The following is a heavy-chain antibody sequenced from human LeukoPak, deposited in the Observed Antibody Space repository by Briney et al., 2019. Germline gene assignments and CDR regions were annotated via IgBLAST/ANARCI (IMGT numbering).Heavy chain of an antibody. CDR2: IGTGGDT. CDR3: AKSRVVDRRGYFDY. D-gene: IGHD2-15*01. V-gene: IGHV3-23*01. Sequence: GGSLRLSCVASGFTFNIYPMTWVRQSPEKGLEWVSTIGTGGDTHYADSVKGRFTISRDDSKNTLYLQMHSLGAEDTAVYYCAKSRVVDRRGYFDYWGQGTLVTVSS. CDR1: GFTFNIYP. J-gene: IGHJ4*02.